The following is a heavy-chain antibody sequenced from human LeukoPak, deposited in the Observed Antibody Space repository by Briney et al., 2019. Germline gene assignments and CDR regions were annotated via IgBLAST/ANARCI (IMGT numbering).Heavy chain of an antibody. CDR1: GGSISSYY. CDR2: IYYSGST. J-gene: IGHJ4*02. Sequence: SETLSLTCTVSGGSISSYYWSWIRQPPGKGLEWIGYIYYSGSTNYNPSLKSRVTISVDTSKNQFSLKLSSVTAADTAVYHCARDSGGGYDNWGQGTLVTVSS. V-gene: IGHV4-59*01. D-gene: IGHD5-24*01. CDR3: ARDSGGGYDN.